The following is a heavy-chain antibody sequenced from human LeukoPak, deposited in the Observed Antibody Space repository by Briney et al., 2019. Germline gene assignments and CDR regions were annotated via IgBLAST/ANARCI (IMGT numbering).Heavy chain of an antibody. CDR1: GFTFSSYA. V-gene: IGHV3-23*01. CDR3: AKGGSSWYRSWFDP. J-gene: IGHJ5*02. Sequence: GGSLRLSCAASGFTFSSYAMSWVRQAPGKGLEWVSAISGSGGSTYYADSVKGRFTISRDNSKNTLYLRMNSLRAEDTAVYYCAKGGSSWYRSWFDPWGQGTLVTVSS. D-gene: IGHD6-13*01. CDR2: ISGSGGST.